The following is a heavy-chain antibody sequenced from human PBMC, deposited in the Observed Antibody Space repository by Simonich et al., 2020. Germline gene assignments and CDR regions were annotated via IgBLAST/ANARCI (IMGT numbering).Heavy chain of an antibody. Sequence: QVQLQQWGAGLLKPSETLSLTCAVYGGSFSGYYWSWIRQPPGKGLEWIGEINHSGSTNHNPSLKSRVTISVDTSKNQFSLKLSSVTAADTAVYYCAGGKGWKNAFDIWGQGTMVTVSS. CDR2: INHSGST. D-gene: IGHD1-1*01. J-gene: IGHJ3*02. CDR1: GGSFSGYY. V-gene: IGHV4-34*01. CDR3: AGGKGWKNAFDI.